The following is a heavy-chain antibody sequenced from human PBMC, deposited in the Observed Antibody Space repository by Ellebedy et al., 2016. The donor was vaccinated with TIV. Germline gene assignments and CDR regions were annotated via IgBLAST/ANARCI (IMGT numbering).Heavy chain of an antibody. CDR3: ARGCSTFRCSGDYYYAMDV. Sequence: AASVKVSCKASGYTFSDHNLPWVRQAPGQGLEWMGWINPHSGGADYAQQFQGRVTMTRDTSISTAYMELTRLRSDDTAVYYCARGCSTFRCSGDYYYAMDVWGQGTTVTVSS. V-gene: IGHV1-2*02. CDR2: INPHSGGA. D-gene: IGHD3-10*02. CDR1: GYTFSDHN. J-gene: IGHJ6*02.